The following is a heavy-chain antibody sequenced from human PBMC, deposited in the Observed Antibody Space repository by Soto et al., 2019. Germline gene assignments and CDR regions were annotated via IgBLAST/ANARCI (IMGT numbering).Heavy chain of an antibody. V-gene: IGHV4-30-2*01. CDR1: GGSLSRGGRS. CDR3: ARVPLL. Sequence: SETLSITRSGPGGSLSRGGRSGSWIRQPPGKGLEWIGYIHHSGSTYYNPSLKSRVTISVDRSKNQFSLKLSSVTAADTAVYYCARVPLLWGQGTLVT. D-gene: IGHD1-26*01. CDR2: IHHSGST. J-gene: IGHJ4*02.